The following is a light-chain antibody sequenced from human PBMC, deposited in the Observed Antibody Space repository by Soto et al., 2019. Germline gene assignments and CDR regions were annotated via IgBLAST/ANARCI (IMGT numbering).Light chain of an antibody. Sequence: EIVLTQSPGTLSLSPGERATLSCRASQRVSSNYLAWYQQKPGQAPKLLIYGASSRATGIPDRFSGSGSGTDFILTISRLEPEDFAMYYCQQSGKSFPLTFVGGTKLEI. CDR3: QQSGKSFPLT. V-gene: IGKV3-20*01. CDR2: GAS. CDR1: QRVSSNY. J-gene: IGKJ4*01.